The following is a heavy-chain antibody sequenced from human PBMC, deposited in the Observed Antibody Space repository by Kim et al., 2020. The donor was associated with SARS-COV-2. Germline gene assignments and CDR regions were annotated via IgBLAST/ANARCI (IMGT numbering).Heavy chain of an antibody. CDR1: GFLFSNAW. Sequence: GGSLRLSCAASGFLFSNAWMSWVRQAPGKGLVWVSRIKSETDGGTTDYAAPVKGRFTISRDESKNTLYLQMNSLKTEDTAVYYCTTRYIPGWWGQGTLVTVSS. D-gene: IGHD5-12*01. CDR3: TTRYIPGW. CDR2: IKSETDGGTT. J-gene: IGHJ4*02. V-gene: IGHV3-15*01.